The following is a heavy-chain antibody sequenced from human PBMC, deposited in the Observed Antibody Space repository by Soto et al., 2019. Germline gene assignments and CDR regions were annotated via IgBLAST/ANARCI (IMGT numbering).Heavy chain of an antibody. Sequence: QVQLVQSGAEVKKPGASVKVSCKASGYTFTSYYMHWVRQAPGQGLEWMGIINPSGGSTSYAQKFQSRVTMTRDTSTSTVYMELSSLRSEDTAVYYCAREPPHCSGGSCYPGLGMDVWGQGTTVTVSS. V-gene: IGHV1-46*01. CDR3: AREPPHCSGGSCYPGLGMDV. J-gene: IGHJ6*02. CDR1: GYTFTSYY. D-gene: IGHD2-15*01. CDR2: INPSGGST.